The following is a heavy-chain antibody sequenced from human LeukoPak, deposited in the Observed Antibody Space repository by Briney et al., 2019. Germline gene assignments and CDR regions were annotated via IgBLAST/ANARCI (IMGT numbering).Heavy chain of an antibody. CDR2: INHSGST. D-gene: IGHD6-13*01. CDR1: GGSFSGYY. J-gene: IGHJ6*03. Sequence: SETLSLTCAVYGGSFSGYYWSWIRQPPGKGLEWIGEINHSGSTNYNPSFQSRVTISVDTSKNQFSLTLSSVTAADTAVYYCARGGSYSRGYYYYYMDVWGKGTTVTVSS. CDR3: ARGGSYSRGYYYYYMDV. V-gene: IGHV4-34*01.